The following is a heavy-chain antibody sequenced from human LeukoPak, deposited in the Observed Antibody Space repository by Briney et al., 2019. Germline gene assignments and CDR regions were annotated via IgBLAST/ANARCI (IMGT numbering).Heavy chain of an antibody. CDR2: IFQTGST. Sequence: GSLRLSCAASGFTFSSYAMSWVRQPPGKGLEWIGEIFQTGSTNYNPSLKSRVTISLDTSKNQFSLELNSVTAADTAVYYCARDTYGDYFGPWGRGTLVTVSS. J-gene: IGHJ5*02. CDR1: GFTFSSYAM. V-gene: IGHV4-4*02. D-gene: IGHD4-17*01. CDR3: ARDTYGDYFGP.